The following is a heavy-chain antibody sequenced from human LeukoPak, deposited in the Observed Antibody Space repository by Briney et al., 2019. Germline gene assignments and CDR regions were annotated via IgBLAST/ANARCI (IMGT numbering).Heavy chain of an antibody. D-gene: IGHD3-22*01. CDR2: ISYDGSNK. CDR1: GFTFSSYA. V-gene: IGHV3-30*14. Sequence: GGSLRLSCAASGFTFSSYAMHWVRQAPGKGLEWVAVISYDGSNKYYADSVKGRFTISRDNSKNTLYLQMNSLRAEDTAVYYCARDVDSSGYYYYMDVWGKGTTVTVSS. J-gene: IGHJ6*03. CDR3: ARDVDSSGYYYYMDV.